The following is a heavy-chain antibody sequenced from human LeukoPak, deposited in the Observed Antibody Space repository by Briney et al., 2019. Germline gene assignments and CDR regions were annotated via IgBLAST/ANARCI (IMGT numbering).Heavy chain of an antibody. CDR2: IHWNGGST. D-gene: IGHD2/OR15-2a*01. Sequence: GRSMRLSCAVSGFSFDDYGMSWVRHAYRKGLEWVSGIHWNGGSTGYADAVKGRLTICRDNTKNSLYLQMNSLRAEGMALYYSATVYCYGNSSYDEECLTFDYWGQGTLVTVSS. J-gene: IGHJ4*02. CDR3: ATVYCYGNSSYDEECLTFDY. CDR1: GFSFDDYG. V-gene: IGHV3-20*04.